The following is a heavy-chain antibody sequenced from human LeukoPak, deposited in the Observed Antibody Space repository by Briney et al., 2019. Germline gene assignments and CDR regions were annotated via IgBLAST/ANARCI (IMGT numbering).Heavy chain of an antibody. V-gene: IGHV1-69*05. J-gene: IGHJ3*02. CDR3: ARERTYYYDSSGLDGFDT. CDR1: GGTFSSYA. CDR2: IIPIFGTA. Sequence: ASVKVSCKASGGTFSSYAISWVRQAPGQGLEWMGGIIPIFGTANYAQKFQGRVTITTDESTSTAYMELSSLRSEDTAVYYCARERTYYYDSSGLDGFDTWGQGTMVTVSS. D-gene: IGHD3-22*01.